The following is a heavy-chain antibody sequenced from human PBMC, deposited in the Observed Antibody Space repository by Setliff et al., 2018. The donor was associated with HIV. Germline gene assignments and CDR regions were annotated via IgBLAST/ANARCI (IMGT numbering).Heavy chain of an antibody. CDR1: GYSVTYGHN. V-gene: IGHV4-38-2*01. CDR3: ASGGYYGSGSYYGGWFDP. CDR2: MYYSGST. D-gene: IGHD3-10*01. Sequence: SETLSLTCAVSGYSVTYGHNWGWIRQPPGKGLEWIGSMYYSGSTYYNPSLKSRVTISVDTSKNQFSLKLSSVTAADTAVYYCASGGYYGSGSYYGGWFDPWGQGTRVTVSS. J-gene: IGHJ5*02.